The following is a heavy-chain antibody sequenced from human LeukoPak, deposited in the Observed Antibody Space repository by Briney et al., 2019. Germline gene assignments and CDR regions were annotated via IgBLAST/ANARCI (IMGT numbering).Heavy chain of an antibody. V-gene: IGHV1-2*02. D-gene: IGHD3-3*01. CDR3: ARADFIDAGPYLIGP. J-gene: IGHJ5*02. CDR2: INPKSGRT. Sequence: ASVKVSCKTSGYSFTDYYIHWVRQAPGQGLEWMGWINPKSGRTSSARNFQGRVTMTRDPSITTVYMDMAWLTSDDTAIYFCARADFIDAGPYLIGPWGQGTLVTVSS. CDR1: GYSFTDYY.